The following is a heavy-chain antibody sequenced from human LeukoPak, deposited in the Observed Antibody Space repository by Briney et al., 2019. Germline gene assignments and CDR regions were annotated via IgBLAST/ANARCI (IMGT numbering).Heavy chain of an antibody. V-gene: IGHV3-48*03. Sequence: PGGSLRLSCAASGFTFSNYKMNWVRQAPGKGLEWVSYISSSGTTIYYAERRFTISRDNAKNSLYLLMNSLRAEDTAIYYCARGYCSGGSCYGGDYWGQGTLVTVSS. J-gene: IGHJ4*02. CDR1: GFTFSNYK. CDR2: ISSSGTTI. D-gene: IGHD2-15*01. CDR3: ARGYCSGGSCYGGDY.